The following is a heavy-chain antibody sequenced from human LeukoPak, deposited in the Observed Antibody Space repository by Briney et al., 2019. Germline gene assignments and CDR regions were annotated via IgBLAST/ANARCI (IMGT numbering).Heavy chain of an antibody. CDR2: VTPNSGGT. Sequence: ASVKVSCKASGYTFTGYYMHWVRQAPGQGLEWMGWVTPNSGGTNYAQRFQGRVTMTRDASISTAYMELNRLRSDDTAVYYCAREAYGSGSFRTDYYYMDVWGKGTTVTISS. CDR1: GYTFTGYY. D-gene: IGHD3-10*01. V-gene: IGHV1-2*02. CDR3: AREAYGSGSFRTDYYYMDV. J-gene: IGHJ6*03.